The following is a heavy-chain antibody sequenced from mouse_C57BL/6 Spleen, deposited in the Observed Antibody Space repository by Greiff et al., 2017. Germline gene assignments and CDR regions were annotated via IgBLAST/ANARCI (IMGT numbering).Heavy chain of an antibody. V-gene: IGHV14-3*01. J-gene: IGHJ1*03. CDR3: AMSNSYWYFDV. D-gene: IGHD2-5*01. CDR2: FDPANGNT. Sequence: VHVKQSVVEFVRPGASVKLSCTASGFNIKNTYMHWVKQRPEQGLEWIGRFDPANGNTKYAPKFQGKATITADTSSNTAYLQRSSLTSEDTAIYYCAMSNSYWYFDVWGTGTTVTVSS. CDR1: GFNIKNTY.